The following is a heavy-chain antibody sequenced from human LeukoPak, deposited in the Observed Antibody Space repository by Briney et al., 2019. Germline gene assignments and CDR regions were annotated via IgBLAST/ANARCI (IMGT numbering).Heavy chain of an antibody. Sequence: GGSLRLSCAASGFTFSSYAMSWVRQAPGKGLEWVSAISGSGGSTYYADSVKGRFTISRDNSKNTLYLQMNSLRAEDTAVYYCAKLMSGDSGGYYPPASMDVWGQGTTVTVSS. D-gene: IGHD3-22*01. J-gene: IGHJ6*02. CDR1: GFTFSSYA. CDR3: AKLMSGDSGGYYPPASMDV. CDR2: ISGSGGST. V-gene: IGHV3-23*01.